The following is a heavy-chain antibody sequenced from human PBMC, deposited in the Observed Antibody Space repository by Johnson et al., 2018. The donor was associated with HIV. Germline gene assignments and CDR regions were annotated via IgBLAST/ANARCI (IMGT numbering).Heavy chain of an antibody. Sequence: QVQLVESGGGLVKPGGSLRLSCVASGFTFSDYYMTWIRQAPGKGLEWVSYISTSDGTIYSADTVKGRFSISRDNSKNSLYLQMNSLRAEDTAVYYCARSRDCSGGSCPYAFDIWGQGTMVTVSS. CDR2: ISTSDGTI. J-gene: IGHJ3*02. CDR1: GFTFSDYY. V-gene: IGHV3-11*04. D-gene: IGHD2-15*01. CDR3: ARSRDCSGGSCPYAFDI.